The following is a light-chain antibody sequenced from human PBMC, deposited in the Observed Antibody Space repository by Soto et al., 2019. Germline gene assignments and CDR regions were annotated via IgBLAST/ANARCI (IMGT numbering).Light chain of an antibody. CDR2: GAS. CDR1: QSVTSTY. J-gene: IGKJ1*01. Sequence: EIVLTQSPGTLSLSPGERATLSCRASQSVTSTYLAWYQQKPGQPPRLLIYGASSGATGIPDRFSGSGSVTDFTLTISRLAPEDFAVYYCQQYGSSPLTFGQGTKVEIK. V-gene: IGKV3-20*01. CDR3: QQYGSSPLT.